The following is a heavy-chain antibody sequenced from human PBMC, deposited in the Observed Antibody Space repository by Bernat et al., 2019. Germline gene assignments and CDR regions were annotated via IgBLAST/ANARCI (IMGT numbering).Heavy chain of an antibody. CDR3: ARHIGSCSGGSCSDWYFDL. Sequence: QVQLVESGGGVVQPGRSLRLSCAASGFTFRNFGMHWVRQPPGKGLEWVAIIWDDGSNKYYADSVKGRFTISRDYSRNTVYLQMNSLRAEDTAVYYCARHIGSCSGGSCSDWYFDLWGRGTLVTVSS. J-gene: IGHJ2*01. V-gene: IGHV3-33*01. CDR2: IWDDGSNK. CDR1: GFTFRNFG. D-gene: IGHD2-15*01.